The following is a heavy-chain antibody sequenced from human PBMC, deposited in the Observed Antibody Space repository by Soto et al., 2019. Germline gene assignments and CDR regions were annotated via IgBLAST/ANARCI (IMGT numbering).Heavy chain of an antibody. D-gene: IGHD3-16*01. CDR1: GYTFANYW. V-gene: IGHV5-51*01. CDR2: VYPGDSDT. J-gene: IGHJ6*02. CDR3: ARVRTLGGNYISSSGMDV. Sequence: EVQLVQSGAEVKKPGESLKISCKASGYTFANYWIGWVRQMPGKGLEWMGVVYPGDSDTRYSPSFQGQVSISADKSINTANLEWSSLTAPDTAMYYCARVRTLGGNYISSSGMDVWGQGTTVTVSS.